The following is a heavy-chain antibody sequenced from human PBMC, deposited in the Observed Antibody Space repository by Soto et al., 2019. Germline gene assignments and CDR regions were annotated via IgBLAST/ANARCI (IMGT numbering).Heavy chain of an antibody. J-gene: IGHJ6*02. CDR2: IIPIFGTA. CDR1: GGNFSSYA. D-gene: IGHD3-3*01. V-gene: IGHV1-69*13. Sequence: SVKVSCKASGGNFSSYAISWVRQAPGQGLEWMGGIIPIFGTANYAQKFQGRVTITADESTSTAYMELSSLRSEDTAVYYCARVAIFGVVLYGMDVWGQGTTVTVSS. CDR3: ARVAIFGVVLYGMDV.